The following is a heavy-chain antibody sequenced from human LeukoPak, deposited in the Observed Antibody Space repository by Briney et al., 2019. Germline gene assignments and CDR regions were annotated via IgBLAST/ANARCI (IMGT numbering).Heavy chain of an antibody. J-gene: IGHJ5*02. Sequence: GASVKVSCKASGYTFTGYYMHWVRQAPGQGLEWMGWINPKCGGTHYAQKFQGRVTMTRDTSISTAYMELRRLDSDDTAVYLFSQSGVMPTILVYGSNWFDPWGQGTLVTVSS. CDR3: SQSGVMPTILVYGSNWFDP. CDR1: GYTFTGYY. V-gene: IGHV1-2*02. D-gene: IGHD5-24*01. CDR2: INPKCGGT.